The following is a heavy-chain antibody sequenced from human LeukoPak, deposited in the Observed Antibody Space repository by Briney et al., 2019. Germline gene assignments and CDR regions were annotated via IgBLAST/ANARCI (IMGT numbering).Heavy chain of an antibody. CDR2: IWYDGSNQ. Sequence: GGSLRLSCAASGFTFSSFAMHWVRQAPGKGLEWVAFIWYDGSNQDHADSVKGRFTISRDNSKNTLYLQMNTLRAEDTAVYYCARFVGGIGFDYWGQGTLVTVSS. J-gene: IGHJ4*02. CDR1: GFTFSSFA. V-gene: IGHV3-33*08. CDR3: ARFVGGIGFDY. D-gene: IGHD6-13*01.